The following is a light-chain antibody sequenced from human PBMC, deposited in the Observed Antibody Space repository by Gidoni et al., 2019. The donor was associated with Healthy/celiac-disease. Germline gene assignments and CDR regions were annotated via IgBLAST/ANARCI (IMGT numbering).Light chain of an antibody. CDR2: AAS. J-gene: IGKJ4*01. CDR1: QSISRY. Sequence: DIQMTQSPSSLSASVGDRVTITCRASQSISRYLNSYQQKPGKAPKLLIYAASRLQSGVPSRFSGSGSGTDFTLTISSLQPEDFANYYCQQSYSTLGGLTFGGGTKVEIK. CDR3: QQSYSTLGGLT. V-gene: IGKV1-39*01.